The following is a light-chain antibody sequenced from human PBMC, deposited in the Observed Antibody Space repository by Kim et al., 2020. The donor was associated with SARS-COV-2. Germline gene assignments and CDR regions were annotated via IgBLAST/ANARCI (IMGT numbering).Light chain of an antibody. J-gene: IGLJ3*02. CDR1: SSDIGAYNF. CDR3: SSYTSSNTWV. Sequence: GPSITISCTGTSSDIGAYNFVSWCQQHPGKAPKLMIFYVNRRPSGVSSRFSGSKSANTASLTISGLQAEDEADYYCSSYTSSNTWVFGGGTKVTVL. CDR2: YVN. V-gene: IGLV2-14*04.